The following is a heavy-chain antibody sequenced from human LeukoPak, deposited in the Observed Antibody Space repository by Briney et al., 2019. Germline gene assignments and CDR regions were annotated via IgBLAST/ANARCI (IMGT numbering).Heavy chain of an antibody. D-gene: IGHD3-9*01. CDR1: GFTFSSYG. CDR2: ISYDGSNK. J-gene: IGHJ6*02. V-gene: IGHV3-30*03. CDR3: AREVEDFDWSYGMDV. Sequence: PGGSLRLSCAASGFTFSSYGMHWVRQAPGKGLEWVAVISYDGSNKYYADSVKGRFTISRDNSKNTLYLQMNSLRAEDTAVYYCAREVEDFDWSYGMDVWGQGTTVTVSS.